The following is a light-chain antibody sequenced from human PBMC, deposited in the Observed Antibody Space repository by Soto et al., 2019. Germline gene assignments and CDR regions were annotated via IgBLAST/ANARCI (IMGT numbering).Light chain of an antibody. CDR1: QSVSSY. Sequence: EIVMTQSPASLSVSPGERATLSCRASQSVSSYLAWYQQKPGQAPRLLIYRASTRATDIPARFSGSGSGTDFTLTISSLQSEDFAIYYCQQYNNWPITFGQGTRLEIK. V-gene: IGKV3-15*01. CDR2: RAS. CDR3: QQYNNWPIT. J-gene: IGKJ5*01.